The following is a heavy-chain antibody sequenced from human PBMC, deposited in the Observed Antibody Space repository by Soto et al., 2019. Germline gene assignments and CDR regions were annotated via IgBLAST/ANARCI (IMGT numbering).Heavy chain of an antibody. D-gene: IGHD3-10*01. CDR2: INGNSGES. CDR1: GFDFNAYY. Sequence: QVQLVQSGAEVKKPGASVKVSCKASGFDFNAYYIHWVRQAPRQGFEWMGWINGNSGESQDAPKVHGRVTLTRDTSTKTAYLEMKGLTSDDTAVYFCARDYYLDFWGQGTLVSVSS. V-gene: IGHV1-2*02. CDR3: ARDYYLDF. J-gene: IGHJ4*02.